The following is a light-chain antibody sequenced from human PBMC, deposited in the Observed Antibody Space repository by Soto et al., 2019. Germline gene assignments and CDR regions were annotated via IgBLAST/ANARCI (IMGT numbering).Light chain of an antibody. V-gene: IGKV3-20*01. Sequence: EMVLTQSPDTLSLSPGERSTLSCVASQGVTSSYLAWYQQKPGQAPRLLIYGASSRATGIPDRFSGSGSGTDFTLTSSRLEPEDFAVYFCRQFDISWTFGQGTKVDI. J-gene: IGKJ1*01. CDR1: QGVTSSY. CDR2: GAS. CDR3: RQFDISWT.